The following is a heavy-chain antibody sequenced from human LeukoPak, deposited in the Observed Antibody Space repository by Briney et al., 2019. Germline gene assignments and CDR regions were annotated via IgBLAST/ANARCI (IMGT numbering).Heavy chain of an antibody. CDR3: AAGVNVWFGELYRLDY. J-gene: IGHJ4*02. CDR2: IVVGSGNT. Sequence: GTSVKVSCKASGFTFTSSAVQWVRQARGQRLEWIGWIVVGSGNTNYAQKFQERVTITRDMSTSTAYMELSSLRSGDTAVYYCAAGVNVWFGELYRLDYWGQGTLVTVSS. CDR1: GFTFTSSA. D-gene: IGHD3-10*01. V-gene: IGHV1-58*01.